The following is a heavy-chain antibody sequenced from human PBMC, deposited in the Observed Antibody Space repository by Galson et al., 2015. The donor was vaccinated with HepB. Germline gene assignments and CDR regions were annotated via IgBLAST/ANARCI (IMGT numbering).Heavy chain of an antibody. CDR1: GFAFSSYT. J-gene: IGHJ4*02. V-gene: IGHV3-21*04. Sequence: SLRLSCAASGFAFSSYTMSWVRQSPGRGLEWVSSISGSSSHIYYADSVKGRFIMSRDNARNSLSLQINSLRVEDTAVYYCARGACSTNNCFPFDHWGQGNLVTVSS. D-gene: IGHD2-2*01. CDR2: ISGSSSHI. CDR3: ARGACSTNNCFPFDH.